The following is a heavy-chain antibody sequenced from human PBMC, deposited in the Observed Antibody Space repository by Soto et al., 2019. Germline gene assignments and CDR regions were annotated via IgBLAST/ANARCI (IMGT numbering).Heavy chain of an antibody. CDR2: ISSSSSTI. V-gene: IGHV3-48*01. J-gene: IGHJ4*02. CDR3: ARLSATSNLHLTDF. CDR1: GFTFSSYS. Sequence: GGSLRLSCAASGFTFSSYSMNWVRQAPGKGLEWVSYISSSSSTIYYADSVKGRFTISRDNAKNSLYLQMNSLRAEDTAVYYCARLSATSNLHLTDFWGQGTLVTVSS. D-gene: IGHD7-27*01.